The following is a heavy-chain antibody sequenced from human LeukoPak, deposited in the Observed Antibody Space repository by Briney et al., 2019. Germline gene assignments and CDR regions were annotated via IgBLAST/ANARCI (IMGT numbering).Heavy chain of an antibody. D-gene: IGHD6-13*01. CDR1: GGSISSGGYS. Sequence: SETLSLTCTVSGGSISSGGYSWSWIRQHPGKGLEWIRYIYYSGSTYYNPSLKSRVTISVDTSKNQFSLKLSSVTAADTAVYYCARGSGYSSSWYLYYFDYWGQGTLVTVSS. J-gene: IGHJ4*02. CDR2: IYYSGST. V-gene: IGHV4-31*03. CDR3: ARGSGYSSSWYLYYFDY.